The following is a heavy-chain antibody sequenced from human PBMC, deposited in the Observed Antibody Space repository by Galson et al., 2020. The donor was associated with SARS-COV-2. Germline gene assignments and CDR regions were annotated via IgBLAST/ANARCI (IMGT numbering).Heavy chain of an antibody. V-gene: IGHV3-30-3*02. D-gene: IGHD1-26*01. CDR3: AKLAVGLTSYFDY. Sequence: GGSLRPSCAASGFDFRGDAMHWVPQAPGKGLEWVAVISSDGRIEFYADSGKGRFTISRDNSKNTVDLQMNSLRPEDTAMYYCAKLAVGLTSYFDYWVQGTLGTVSS. J-gene: IGHJ4*02. CDR2: ISSDGRIE. CDR1: GFDFRGDA.